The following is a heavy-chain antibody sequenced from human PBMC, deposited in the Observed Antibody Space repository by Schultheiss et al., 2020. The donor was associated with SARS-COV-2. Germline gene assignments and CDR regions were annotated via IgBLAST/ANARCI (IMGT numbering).Heavy chain of an antibody. V-gene: IGHV4-31*03. D-gene: IGHD3-22*01. Sequence: SETLSLTCTVSGGSISSGGYYWSWIRQHPGKGLEWIGYIYYSGSTYYNPSLKSRVTISVDTSKNQFSLKLSSVTAADTAIYYCSRDTYYSDSSGYYPRGYNYYYGMDVWGQGTTVTVSS. J-gene: IGHJ6*02. CDR2: IYYSGST. CDR1: GGSISSGGYY. CDR3: SRDTYYSDSSGYYPRGYNYYYGMDV.